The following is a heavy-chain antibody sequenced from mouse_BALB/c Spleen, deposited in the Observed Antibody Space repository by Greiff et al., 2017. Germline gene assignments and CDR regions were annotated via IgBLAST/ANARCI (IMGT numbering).Heavy chain of an antibody. Sequence: EQSGAELVKPGASVKLSCTASGFNIKDTYMHWVKQRPEQGLEWIGRIDPANGNTKYDPKFQGKATITADTSSNTAYLQLSSLTSEDTAVYYCARSGGSITPYYFDYWGQGTTLTVSS. CDR1: GFNIKDTY. D-gene: IGHD1-1*01. CDR3: ARSGGSITPYYFDY. J-gene: IGHJ2*01. CDR2: IDPANGNT. V-gene: IGHV14-3*02.